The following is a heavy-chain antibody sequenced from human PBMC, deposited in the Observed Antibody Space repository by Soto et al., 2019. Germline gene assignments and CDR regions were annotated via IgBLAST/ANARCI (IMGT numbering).Heavy chain of an antibody. D-gene: IGHD1-7*01. Sequence: QVQLQESGPGLVKPSETLSLTCTVSGGSISSYYWSWIRQPPGKGLEWIGSIYYTGSTNYNPSLRSRVTKSVNTSKNLFSLKLSSVTAADTAMYYCAREGLTGTIGLYYYYGMDVWGQGTTVTVSS. CDR3: AREGLTGTIGLYYYYGMDV. V-gene: IGHV4-59*01. J-gene: IGHJ6*02. CDR2: IYYTGST. CDR1: GGSISSYY.